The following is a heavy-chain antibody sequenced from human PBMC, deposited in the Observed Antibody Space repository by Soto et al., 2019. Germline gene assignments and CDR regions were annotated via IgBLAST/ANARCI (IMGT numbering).Heavy chain of an antibody. D-gene: IGHD3-22*01. CDR2: INPNSGGT. CDR1: GYTFTGYY. J-gene: IGHJ4*02. CDR3: ARELDYDRSGYYHRYGY. Sequence: SSVKVSCKASGYTFTGYYMHWVRQAPGQGLEWMGWINPNSGGTNYAQKFQGRVTMTRDTSISTAYMELSRLRSDDTAVYYCARELDYDRSGYYHRYGYWGQGTLVTVSA. V-gene: IGHV1-2*02.